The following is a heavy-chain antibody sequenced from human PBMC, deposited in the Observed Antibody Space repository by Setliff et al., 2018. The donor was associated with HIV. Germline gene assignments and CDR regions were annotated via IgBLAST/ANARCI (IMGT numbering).Heavy chain of an antibody. J-gene: IGHJ3*02. D-gene: IGHD2-15*01. CDR2: FDPQDGKT. CDR3: VRSLRYCSGGGCSSDWVYDAFDI. V-gene: IGHV1-24*01. Sequence: ASVKVSCKISGYTLTEVSMHWVRQAPGKGLEWMGYFDPQDGKTIYAQKFQGRVTMTEDTSTYTAYMELSGLRSEDTAVYYCVRSLRYCSGGGCSSDWVYDAFDIWGQGTMVTVSS. CDR1: GYTLTEVS.